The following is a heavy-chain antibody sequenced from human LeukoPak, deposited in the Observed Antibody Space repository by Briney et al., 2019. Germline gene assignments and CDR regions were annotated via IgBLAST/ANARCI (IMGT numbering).Heavy chain of an antibody. CDR1: GSTFSSYV. D-gene: IGHD3-22*01. J-gene: IGHJ4*02. CDR2: ISYDRSNE. V-gene: IGHV3-30*04. Sequence: GGSLRLSCAASGSTFSSYVMHWVRQAPGKGLEWVAVISYDRSNEYYADSVKGRFTISRDNSKNTLYLQMNSLRAEDTAVYYCARSGYSGYEFGYYYDSSGYYECDYWGQGTLVTVSS. CDR3: ARSGYSGYEFGYYYDSSGYYECDY.